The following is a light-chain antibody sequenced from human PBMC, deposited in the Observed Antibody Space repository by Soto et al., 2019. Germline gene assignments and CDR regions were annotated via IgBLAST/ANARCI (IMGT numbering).Light chain of an antibody. J-gene: IGLJ2*01. CDR1: SSDVGAYNY. V-gene: IGLV2-11*01. Sequence: QSVLTQPRSVSGSPGQSVTISCTGTSSDVGAYNYVTWYQQHPGKAPKLMIYDVIKRPSGVPDRFSGSKSGNTASLTISGLQGEDEADYYCCSYAGSFTLIFGGGTKLTVL. CDR3: CSYAGSFTLI. CDR2: DVI.